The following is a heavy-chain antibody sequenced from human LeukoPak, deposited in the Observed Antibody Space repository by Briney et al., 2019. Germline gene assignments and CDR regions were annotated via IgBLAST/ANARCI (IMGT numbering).Heavy chain of an antibody. CDR1: GFTFSSYS. CDR2: ISSSSSYI. Sequence: PGGSLRLSCAASGFTFSSYSMNWVRQAPGKGLEWVSSISSSSSYIYYADSVKGRFTISRDNAKNSLYLQMNSLRAEDTAVYYCARGSSSGYYYINYYYYMDVWGKGTTVTVSS. D-gene: IGHD3-22*01. V-gene: IGHV3-21*01. CDR3: ARGSSSGYYYINYYYYMDV. J-gene: IGHJ6*03.